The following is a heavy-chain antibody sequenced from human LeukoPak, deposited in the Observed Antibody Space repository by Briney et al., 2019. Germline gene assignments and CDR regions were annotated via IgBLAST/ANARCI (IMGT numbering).Heavy chain of an antibody. Sequence: PGGSLRLSCAASGFTFSSYDMSWVRQAPGKGLEWVSDISGSGGSTYYADSVKGRFTIYRDNSKNTLYLQMNSLRAEDTAVYYCAKDPRYYYGSGSQYYFDYWGQGTLVTVSS. D-gene: IGHD3-10*01. CDR2: ISGSGGST. CDR1: GFTFSSYD. J-gene: IGHJ4*02. CDR3: AKDPRYYYGSGSQYYFDY. V-gene: IGHV3-23*01.